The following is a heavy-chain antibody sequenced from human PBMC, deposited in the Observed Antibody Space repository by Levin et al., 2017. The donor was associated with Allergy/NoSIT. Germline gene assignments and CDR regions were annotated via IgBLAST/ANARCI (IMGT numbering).Heavy chain of an antibody. CDR3: ARGRSEWLLLYYFAY. Sequence: LSLTCVGSEFTFGDYFMSWFRQTPGKGLEWVSYISSGGSNVFYADSVKGRFTVSRDNAKNSLYLQMNRLTTEDTAVYYCARGRSEWLLLYYFAYWGQGALVTVSS. V-gene: IGHV3-11*01. CDR1: EFTFGDYF. D-gene: IGHD3-22*01. CDR2: ISSGGSNV. J-gene: IGHJ4*02.